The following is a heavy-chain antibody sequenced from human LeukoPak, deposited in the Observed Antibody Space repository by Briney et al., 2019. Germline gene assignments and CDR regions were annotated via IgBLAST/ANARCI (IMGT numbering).Heavy chain of an antibody. D-gene: IGHD3-3*01. CDR3: ANGAYDFWSGYYLYD. Sequence: GSLRLSCAASGFTFSSYAMSWVRQAPGKGLEWVSAISGSGGSTYYADSVKGRFTISRDNSKNTLYLQMNSLRAEDTAVYYCANGAYDFWSGYYLYDWGQGTLVTVSS. CDR2: ISGSGGST. J-gene: IGHJ4*02. V-gene: IGHV3-23*01. CDR1: GFTFSSYA.